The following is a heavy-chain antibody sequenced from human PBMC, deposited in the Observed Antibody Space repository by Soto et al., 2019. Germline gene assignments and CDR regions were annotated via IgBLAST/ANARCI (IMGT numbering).Heavy chain of an antibody. Sequence: LRLSCAASGFTVSSNYMSWVRQAPGKGLEWVSVIYSGGSTYYADSVKGRFTISRDNSKNTLYLQMNSLRAEDTAVYYCARARDDYSNYYYYRMDVWGQGTTVTVSS. D-gene: IGHD4-4*01. CDR2: IYSGGST. V-gene: IGHV3-53*01. J-gene: IGHJ6*02. CDR3: ARARDDYSNYYYYRMDV. CDR1: GFTVSSNY.